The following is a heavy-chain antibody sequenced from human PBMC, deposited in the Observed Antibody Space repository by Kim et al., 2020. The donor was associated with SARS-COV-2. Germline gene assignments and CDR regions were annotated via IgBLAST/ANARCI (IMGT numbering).Heavy chain of an antibody. J-gene: IGHJ4*02. CDR1: GFTFSSYA. V-gene: IGHV3-23*01. CDR3: AKAFSSSWYSSFDY. CDR2: ISGSGGST. Sequence: GGSLRLSCAASGFTFSSYAMSWVRQAPGKGLEWVSAISGSGGSTYYADSVKGRFTISRDNSKNTLYLQMNSLRAEGTAVYYCAKAFSSSWYSSFDYWGQGTLVTVSS. D-gene: IGHD6-13*01.